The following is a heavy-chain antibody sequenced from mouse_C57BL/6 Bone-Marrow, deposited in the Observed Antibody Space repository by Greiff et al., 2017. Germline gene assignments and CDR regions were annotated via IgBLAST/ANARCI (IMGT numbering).Heavy chain of an antibody. CDR3: TREGLWSYYFDY. Sequence: EVQLQQSVAELVRPGASVKLSCTASGFNIKDDYMHWVKQRPEQGLEWIGWIDPANGDTEYASKFQGKATITADTSSNTAYLQLSSLTSEDTAIYYCTREGLWSYYFDYWGQGTTLTVAS. J-gene: IGHJ2*01. CDR2: IDPANGDT. CDR1: GFNIKDDY. V-gene: IGHV14-4*01. D-gene: IGHD1-1*02.